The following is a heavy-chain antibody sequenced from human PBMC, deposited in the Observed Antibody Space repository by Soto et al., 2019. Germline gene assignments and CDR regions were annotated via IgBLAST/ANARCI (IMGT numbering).Heavy chain of an antibody. D-gene: IGHD4-4*01. V-gene: IGHV4-30-4*01. CDR3: ARELSNSTDYFDS. CDR1: VGSISIDDYY. J-gene: IGHJ4*02. Sequence: SETLSVTCTFSVGSISIDDYYWSWIRQPPGKGLEWIGYLYYSGRTHYSPSLESRLTISLDTSKNQFSLRLNSLSAADTAVYYCARELSNSTDYFDSWGQGTMVTVSS. CDR2: LYYSGRT.